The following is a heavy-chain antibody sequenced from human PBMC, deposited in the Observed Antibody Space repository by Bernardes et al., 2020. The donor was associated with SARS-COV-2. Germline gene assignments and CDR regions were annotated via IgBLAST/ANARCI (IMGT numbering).Heavy chain of an antibody. V-gene: IGHV3-9*01. CDR2: ISGNSGSI. J-gene: IGHJ6*02. CDR3: AKDKGGRPGYCSGGSCPGGMDV. CDR1: GFIFDDYA. D-gene: IGHD2-15*01. Sequence: GGSLRLSCAASGFIFDDYAMHWVRQAPGKGLEWVSGISGNSGSIGYADSVKGRFTISRDNAKNSLYLQMNSLRAEDTALYYCAKDKGGRPGYCSGGSCPGGMDVWGQGTTVTVSS.